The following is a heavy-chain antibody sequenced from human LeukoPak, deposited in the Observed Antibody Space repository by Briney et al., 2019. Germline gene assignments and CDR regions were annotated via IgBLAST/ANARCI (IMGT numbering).Heavy chain of an antibody. CDR3: ARNPWFGELSVTNWFDP. CDR1: EGTFSSYA. V-gene: IGHV1-69*04. D-gene: IGHD3-10*01. J-gene: IGHJ5*02. CDR2: IIPILGIA. Sequence: SVKVSCKASEGTFSSYAISWVRQAPGQGLEWMGRIIPILGIANYAQKFQGRVTITADKSTSTAYMELSSLRSEDTAVYYCARNPWFGELSVTNWFDPWGQGTLVTVSS.